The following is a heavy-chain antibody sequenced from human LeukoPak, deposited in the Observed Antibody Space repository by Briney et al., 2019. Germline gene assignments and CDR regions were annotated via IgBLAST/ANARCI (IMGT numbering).Heavy chain of an antibody. J-gene: IGHJ4*02. V-gene: IGHV3-21*01. CDR1: GFSFSSFS. CDR2: ISGNGMYI. CDR3: AGDFDY. Sequence: PGGSLRLSCAASGFSFSSFSINWVRQAPGKGPEWVSSISGNGMYIYYADAVEGRFTVSKDNAKNSVYLQMNSLRAEDTAVYYCAGDFDYWGQGTLVTVSS.